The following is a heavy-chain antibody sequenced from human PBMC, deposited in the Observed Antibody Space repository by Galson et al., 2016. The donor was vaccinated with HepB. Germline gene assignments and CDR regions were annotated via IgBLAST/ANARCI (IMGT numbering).Heavy chain of an antibody. J-gene: IGHJ4*02. CDR3: ARGPAGVGTIG. V-gene: IGHV3-66*01. D-gene: IGHD5-12*01. Sequence: SLRLSCAASGFTVGNNYMCWVRQVPGTGLEWVSVIYSGGGTYYVDSVKGRFTISRDSSKNTLYLQMNKLRAEDTAVYYCARGPAGVGTIGWDQGTLDTVSS. CDR1: GFTVGNNY. CDR2: IYSGGGT.